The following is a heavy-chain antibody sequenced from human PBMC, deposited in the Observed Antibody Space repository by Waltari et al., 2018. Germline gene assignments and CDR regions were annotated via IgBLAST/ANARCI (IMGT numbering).Heavy chain of an antibody. CDR3: ARSYDYWSGYPVDY. CDR1: GGSINNYY. V-gene: IGHV4-59*01. Sequence: QVQLQESGPGLVKPSETLSLTCTVSGGSINNYYWNWIRQPPGKELEWIGYIAYNGRPNYTPSLKSRLTISVDTSKTQFSLKLSSVTAADTAVYYCARSYDYWSGYPVDYWGQGILVTVSS. CDR2: IAYNGRP. J-gene: IGHJ4*02. D-gene: IGHD3-3*01.